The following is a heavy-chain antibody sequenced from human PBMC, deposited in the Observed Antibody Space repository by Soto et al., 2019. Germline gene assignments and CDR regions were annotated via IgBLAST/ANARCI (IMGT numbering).Heavy chain of an antibody. CDR2: INAYNGTT. CDR1: GYTFTSYG. J-gene: IGHJ4*02. CDR3: ARDLAVDLIDY. Sequence: QVQLVQSGAEVKKPGASVKVSCKASGYTFTSYGISWVRQAPGQGLEWMGWINAYNGTTKYAQKLQGRVTMTTDTSTRTAYMERRSLRSDDTAVYYCARDLAVDLIDYWGQGTLGTVAS. D-gene: IGHD6-19*01. V-gene: IGHV1-18*01.